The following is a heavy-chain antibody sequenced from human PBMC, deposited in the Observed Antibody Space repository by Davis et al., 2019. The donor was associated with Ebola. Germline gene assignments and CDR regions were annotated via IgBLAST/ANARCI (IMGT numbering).Heavy chain of an antibody. Sequence: AASVKVSCKASGYTFTSYGISWVRQAPGQGLEYMGWISAYNGNTNYVQKVQGRVTMTTDTSTSTAYMELRSLRLDDTAVYYCARGTYCTNGVCPYYGMDVWGKGTTVTVSS. D-gene: IGHD2-8*01. CDR3: ARGTYCTNGVCPYYGMDV. CDR2: ISAYNGNT. V-gene: IGHV1-18*04. CDR1: GYTFTSYG. J-gene: IGHJ6*04.